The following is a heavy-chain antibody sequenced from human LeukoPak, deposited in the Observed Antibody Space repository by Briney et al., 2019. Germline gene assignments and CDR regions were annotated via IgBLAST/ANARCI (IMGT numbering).Heavy chain of an antibody. Sequence: GGSLRLSCAASGFTFSSYGMHWVRQAPGKGLEWVAVISYDGSNKYYADSVKGRFTISRDNSKNTLYLQMNSLRAEDTAVYYCAKDMVLGGIWDAFDIWGQGTMVTVSS. D-gene: IGHD4/OR15-4a*01. CDR3: AKDMVLGGIWDAFDI. CDR1: GFTFSSYG. V-gene: IGHV3-30*18. J-gene: IGHJ3*02. CDR2: ISYDGSNK.